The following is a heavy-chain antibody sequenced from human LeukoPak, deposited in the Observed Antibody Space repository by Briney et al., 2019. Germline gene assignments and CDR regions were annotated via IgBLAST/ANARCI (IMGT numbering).Heavy chain of an antibody. V-gene: IGHV3-23*01. CDR3: GKDVQGPGWNWVDP. J-gene: IGHJ5*02. CDR2: ISGSGGST. Sequence: GGSLRLSCAASGFTFSSYAMGWVRQAPGKGLEWVSVISGSGGSTYHADSVKGRFAIPRDDSKNTLYLQMNSLRADDTAVYYCGKDVQGPGWNWVDPWGQGTLVTVSS. D-gene: IGHD2-15*01. CDR1: GFTFSSYA.